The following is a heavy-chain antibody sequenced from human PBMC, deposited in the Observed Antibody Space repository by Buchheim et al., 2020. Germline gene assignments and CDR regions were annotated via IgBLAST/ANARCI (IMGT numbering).Heavy chain of an antibody. D-gene: IGHD3-16*02. CDR3: ARDRTYRLDYFDY. CDR2: IWYDGSNK. Sequence: QVQLVESGGGVVQPGRSLRLSCAASGFTFSSHGMHWVRQAPGKGLEWVAVIWYDGSNKYYVDSVKGRFTISRDNSKNPLYLQMNSLRAEDTAVYYCARDRTYRLDYFDYWGQGTL. CDR1: GFTFSSHG. J-gene: IGHJ4*02. V-gene: IGHV3-33*01.